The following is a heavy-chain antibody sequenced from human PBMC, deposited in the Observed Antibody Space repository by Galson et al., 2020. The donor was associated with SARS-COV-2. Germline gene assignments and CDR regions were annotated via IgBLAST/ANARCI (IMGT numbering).Heavy chain of an antibody. Sequence: GGSLRLSCAASGFTLSNAWMNWVRQVPGKGLEWVGRIKSKTPGGTPEYAAPVKGRFTITRDDSKNTLYLQMNSLGIEDTACYYCVPDTPPNRGLLPYWGQGTLVAVSS. CDR2: IKSKTPGGTP. V-gene: IGHV3-15*07. D-gene: IGHD5-18*01. J-gene: IGHJ4*02. CDR3: VPDTPPNRGLLPY. CDR1: GFTLSNAW.